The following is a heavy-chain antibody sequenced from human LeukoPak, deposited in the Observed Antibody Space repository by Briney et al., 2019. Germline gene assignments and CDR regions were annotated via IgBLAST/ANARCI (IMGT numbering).Heavy chain of an antibody. CDR2: IFHSGST. CDR1: GGSISSGNW. V-gene: IGHV4-4*02. D-gene: IGHD1-14*01. CDR3: ARNAAYNLDY. Sequence: SETLSLTCGVSGGSISSGNWWSWVRQPPGKGLEWIGEIFHSGSTNFNLSLKSRVTISIDKSKNQFSLEVTSVTAADTAVYYCARNAAYNLDYWGQGILVTVSS. J-gene: IGHJ4*02.